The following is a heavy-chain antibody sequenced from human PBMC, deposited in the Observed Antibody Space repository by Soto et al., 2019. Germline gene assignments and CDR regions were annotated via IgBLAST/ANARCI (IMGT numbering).Heavy chain of an antibody. J-gene: IGHJ4*02. CDR3: TRHGGVEYSSSH. D-gene: IGHD6-6*01. Sequence: EVQLVESGGGLVQPGGSLKLSCAASGFTFSGSAMHWVRQASGKGLEWVGRIRSKANSYATAYAASVKGRFTISRDDSKNTAYLPMNSLKTEDTAVYYCTRHGGVEYSSSHWGQGTLVTVSS. V-gene: IGHV3-73*02. CDR2: IRSKANSYAT. CDR1: GFTFSGSA.